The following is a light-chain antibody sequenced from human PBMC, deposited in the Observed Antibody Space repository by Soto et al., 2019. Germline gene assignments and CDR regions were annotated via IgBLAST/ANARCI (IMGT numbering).Light chain of an antibody. CDR1: SSNIGRTF. CDR3: ETWDENLSEVV. CDR2: DDN. Sequence: QSVLTQPPSVSAAPGQKVTISCSGSSSNIGRTFVAWYQHLPGTAPKLLIYDDNRRPSGIPDRFSASKSGTSATLAITGLQTGDEADYYCETWDENLSEVVFGGGTKLTVL. J-gene: IGLJ3*02. V-gene: IGLV1-51*01.